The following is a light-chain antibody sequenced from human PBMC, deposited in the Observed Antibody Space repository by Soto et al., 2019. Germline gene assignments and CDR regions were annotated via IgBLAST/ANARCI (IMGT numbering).Light chain of an antibody. CDR3: QKYNSVPLT. J-gene: IGKJ4*01. CDR2: PAS. CDR1: QAISNY. Sequence: DIQMTQSPSSLSASVGDRVTITCRASQAISNYLAWYQQKPGKAPTPLIPPASTLQSVVSSRFSGRGSGTDFTLTIGSLQPEDVATYYCQKYNSVPLTFGGGTKVEIK. V-gene: IGKV1-27*01.